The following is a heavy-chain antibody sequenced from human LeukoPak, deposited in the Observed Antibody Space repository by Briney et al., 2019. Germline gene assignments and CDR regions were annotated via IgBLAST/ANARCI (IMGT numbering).Heavy chain of an antibody. J-gene: IGHJ3*02. CDR2: IYCSGST. CDR3: ARALDYYDSSGYPIPAFDI. V-gene: IGHV4-59*08. CDR1: GGSISSYY. D-gene: IGHD3-22*01. Sequence: PSETLSLTCTVSGGSISSYYWSWIRQPPGKGLEWIGYIYCSGSTNYNPSLKSRVTISVDTSKNQFSLKLSSVTAADTAVYYCARALDYYDSSGYPIPAFDIWGQGTMVTVSS.